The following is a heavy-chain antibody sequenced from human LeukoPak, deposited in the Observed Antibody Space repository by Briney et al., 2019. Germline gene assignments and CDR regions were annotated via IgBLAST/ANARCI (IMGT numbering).Heavy chain of an antibody. CDR2: IYHSGST. V-gene: IGHV4-39*07. J-gene: IGHJ4*02. Sequence: SETLSLTCTVSGGSISSSAYHWGWIRRPPGKGLGWIGSIYHSGSTYYNPSLKSRVTISVDTSKSQFSLKLSSVTAADTAVYYCARSGGGLGYYDFWSGYSAPFDYWGQGTLVTVSS. CDR3: ARSGGGLGYYDFWSGYSAPFDY. CDR1: GGSISSSAYH. D-gene: IGHD3-3*01.